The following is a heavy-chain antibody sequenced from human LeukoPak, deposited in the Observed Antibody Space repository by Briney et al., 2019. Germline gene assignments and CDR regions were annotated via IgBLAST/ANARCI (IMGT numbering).Heavy chain of an antibody. CDR1: GGSISSYY. D-gene: IGHD3-16*02. CDR3: ARDPKYYDYVWGSYRYGAFDI. Sequence: SETLSLTCTVSGGSISSYYWSWIRQPPGKGLEWIGYIYHSGSTNYNPSLKSRVTISVDTSKNQFSLKLSSVTAADTAVYYCARDPKYYDYVWGSYRYGAFDIWGQGTMVTVSS. V-gene: IGHV4-59*01. J-gene: IGHJ3*02. CDR2: IYHSGST.